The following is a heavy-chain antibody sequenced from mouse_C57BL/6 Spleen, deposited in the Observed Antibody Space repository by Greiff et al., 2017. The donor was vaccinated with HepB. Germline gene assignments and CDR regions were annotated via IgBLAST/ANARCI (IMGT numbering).Heavy chain of an antibody. CDR1: GFTFSSYA. D-gene: IGHD3-2*02. Sequence: EVMLVESGGGLVKPGGSLKLSCAASGFTFSSYAMSWVRQTPEKRLEWVATISDGGSYTYYPDNVTGRFTISRDNAKNNLYLQMSHLKSEDTAMYYCARDKTAQAPWFAYWGQGTLVTVSP. V-gene: IGHV5-4*01. J-gene: IGHJ3*01. CDR2: ISDGGSYT. CDR3: ARDKTAQAPWFAY.